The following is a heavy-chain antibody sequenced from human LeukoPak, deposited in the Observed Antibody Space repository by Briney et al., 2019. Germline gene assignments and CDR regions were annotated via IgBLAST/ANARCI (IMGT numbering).Heavy chain of an antibody. D-gene: IGHD6-13*01. V-gene: IGHV3-30*02. CDR3: AKDPGTAARGFHMDV. Sequence: GGSLRLSCAASGFTFSNYDMHWVRQAPGKGLEWLSLIWSDGRIEQYAASVKGRITISRDNSKNTVYLQMNSLRGEDTAVYHCAKDPGTAARGFHMDVWGKGTRVTVSS. J-gene: IGHJ6*03. CDR1: GFTFSNYD. CDR2: IWSDGRIE.